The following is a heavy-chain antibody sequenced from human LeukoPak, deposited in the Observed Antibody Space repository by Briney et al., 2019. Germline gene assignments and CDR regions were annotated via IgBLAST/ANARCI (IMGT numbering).Heavy chain of an antibody. CDR1: GYTFTSYG. Sequence: ASVKVSCKASGYTFTSYGISWVRQAPGQGLEWMGWISASNGNTNYAQKLQGRVTMTTDTSTSTAYMELRSLRSDDTAVYYCARTTGYSSGWYNENWFDPWGQGTLVTVSS. V-gene: IGHV1-18*01. D-gene: IGHD6-19*01. CDR2: ISASNGNT. J-gene: IGHJ5*02. CDR3: ARTTGYSSGWYNENWFDP.